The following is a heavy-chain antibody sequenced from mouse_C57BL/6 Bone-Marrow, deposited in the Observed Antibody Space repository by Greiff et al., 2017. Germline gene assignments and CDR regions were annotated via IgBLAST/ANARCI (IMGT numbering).Heavy chain of an antibody. CDR1: GYTFTSYW. J-gene: IGHJ2*01. V-gene: IGHV1-59*01. Sequence: QVHVKQPGAELVRPGTSVKLSCKASGYTFTSYWMHWVKQRPGQGLEWIGVIDPSDSYTNYNQKFKGKATLTVDPSSSTAYMQLSSLTSEDSAVYYCARKDLRRYFDYWGQGTTLTVSS. CDR3: ARKDLRRYFDY. CDR2: IDPSDSYT.